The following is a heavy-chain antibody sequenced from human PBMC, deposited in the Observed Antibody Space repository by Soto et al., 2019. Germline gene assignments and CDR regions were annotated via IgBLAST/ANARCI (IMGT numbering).Heavy chain of an antibody. V-gene: IGHV1-69*14. J-gene: IGHJ4*02. CDR2: IVVISNTA. Sequence: QVVLLQSGAEVKEPGSSVRVSCKVSGSTFNNFAFSWVRQAPGHGPEWMGGIVVISNTADYSQRFQDRVTITADTSTNTLYMELGSLTFEDTAVYYGARAIKRWEVNYYFDYWGQGTLVTVSS. CDR3: ARAIKRWEVNYYFDY. CDR1: GSTFNNFA. D-gene: IGHD1-26*01.